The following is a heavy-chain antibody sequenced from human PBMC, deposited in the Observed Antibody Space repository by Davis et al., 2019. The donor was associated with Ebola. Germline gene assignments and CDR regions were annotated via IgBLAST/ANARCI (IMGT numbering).Heavy chain of an antibody. CDR1: GFTFSDYY. CDR3: ARAPTRTYYDCWSGSSDYYYGMDV. CDR2: ISSYGTTI. Sequence: GESLKISCAASGFTFSDYYISWIRQAPGKGLEWVSYISSYGTTIYYVDSVKGRFTISRDNAKNTLYLQMNNLIAEDTAVYYCARAPTRTYYDCWSGSSDYYYGMDVWGQGTTVTVTS. D-gene: IGHD3-3*01. J-gene: IGHJ6*01. V-gene: IGHV3-11*04.